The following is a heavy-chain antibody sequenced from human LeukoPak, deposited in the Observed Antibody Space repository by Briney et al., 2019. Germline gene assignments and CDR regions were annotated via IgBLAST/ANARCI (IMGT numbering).Heavy chain of an antibody. V-gene: IGHV3-66*01. CDR3: ARSSMVDY. CDR1: GFTVSNNY. CDR2: ISSGGST. D-gene: IGHD2/OR15-2a*01. J-gene: IGHJ4*02. Sequence: PGGSLRLSCAASGFTVSNNYMSWVRQAPGKRLEWVSVISSGGSTYYADSVKGRFTISRDSSKNTLYLQMNSLRAEDTAVYYCARSSMVDYWGQGTLVTVSS.